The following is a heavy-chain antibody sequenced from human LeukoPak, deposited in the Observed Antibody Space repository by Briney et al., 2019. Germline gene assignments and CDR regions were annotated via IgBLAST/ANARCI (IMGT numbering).Heavy chain of an antibody. CDR3: ARDDSGPRNKYYYESTGFYSRPYYLDY. Sequence: PGGSLRLSCAASGFTVSSNYMSWVRQAPGRGLEWVTAIYSGSTTYYADSVKGRFTISRDNAKNSLFLQMDSLRAADTAVYYCARDDSGPRNKYYYESTGFYSRPYYLDYWGQGALVTVSS. D-gene: IGHD3-22*01. J-gene: IGHJ4*02. CDR1: GFTVSSNY. CDR2: IYSGSTT. V-gene: IGHV3-53*01.